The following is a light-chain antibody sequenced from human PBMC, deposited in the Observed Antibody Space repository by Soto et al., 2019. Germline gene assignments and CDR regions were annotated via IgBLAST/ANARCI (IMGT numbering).Light chain of an antibody. CDR2: STS. Sequence: QSALTQPPSASGTPGQRVTISCSGSSSNIGSNSVNWYQQLPGTAPKLLVYSTSQRPSGVPDRFSGSKSGTSASLAISALQSEDEADYFCAAWDDSLNGLYVFGTGTRSPS. CDR3: AAWDDSLNGLYV. J-gene: IGLJ1*01. V-gene: IGLV1-44*01. CDR1: SSNIGSNS.